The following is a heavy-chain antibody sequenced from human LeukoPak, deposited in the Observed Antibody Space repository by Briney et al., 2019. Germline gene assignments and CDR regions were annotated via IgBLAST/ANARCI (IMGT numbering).Heavy chain of an antibody. D-gene: IGHD3-10*01. CDR3: TKEGYYGSRSFPDY. CDR1: GFTFSSYG. V-gene: IGHV3-30*18. Sequence: GRSLRLSCAASGFTFSSYGMHWVRQAPGKGLEWVAVISYDGSNKYYADSVEGGFTISRDNSKNTLSLQMNSLRADDTALYYCTKEGYYGSRSFPDYWGERNLATVSS. CDR2: ISYDGSNK. J-gene: IGHJ4*02.